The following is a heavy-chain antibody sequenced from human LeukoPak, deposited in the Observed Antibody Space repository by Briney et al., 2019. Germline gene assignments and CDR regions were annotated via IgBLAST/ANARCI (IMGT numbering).Heavy chain of an antibody. CDR2: INSDGSST. Sequence: GGSLRLSCAASGFTFSSYWMHWVRQAPGKGLVWVSRINSDGSSTSYADSVKGRFTISRDNAKNTLYLQMNSLRAEDTAVYYCARDTPYYYDSSGYDYWGQGTLVTVSS. CDR1: GFTFSSYW. J-gene: IGHJ4*02. V-gene: IGHV3-74*01. CDR3: ARDTPYYYDSSGYDY. D-gene: IGHD3-22*01.